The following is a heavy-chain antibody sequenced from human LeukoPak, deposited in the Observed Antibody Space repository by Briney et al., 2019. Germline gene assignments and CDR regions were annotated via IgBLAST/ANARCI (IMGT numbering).Heavy chain of an antibody. Sequence: ASVKVSCKASGYTFTGYYMHWVRQAPGQGLEWMGWINPNSGSTNYAQKFQGRVTMTRDTSISTAYMELSRLRSDDTAVYYCARTVTYYDSSGYLDYWGQGTLVTVSS. V-gene: IGHV1-2*02. CDR3: ARTVTYYDSSGYLDY. D-gene: IGHD3-22*01. CDR2: INPNSGST. CDR1: GYTFTGYY. J-gene: IGHJ4*02.